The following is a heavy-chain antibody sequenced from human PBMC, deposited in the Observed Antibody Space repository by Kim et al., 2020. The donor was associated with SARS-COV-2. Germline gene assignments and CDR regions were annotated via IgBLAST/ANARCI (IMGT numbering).Heavy chain of an antibody. CDR3: SRVRSRQGQQLVLGYYYGMDV. V-gene: IGHV1-8*01. Sequence: ASVKVSCKASGYTFTSYDINWVRQATGKGLEWMGWMNPNSGNTGYAQKFQGRVTMTRNTSISTAYMELSSLRSEETAVYYCSRVRSRQGQQLVLGYYYGMDVWGRGTTLTVSS. J-gene: IGHJ6*02. CDR1: GYTFTSYD. D-gene: IGHD6-13*01. CDR2: MNPNSGNT.